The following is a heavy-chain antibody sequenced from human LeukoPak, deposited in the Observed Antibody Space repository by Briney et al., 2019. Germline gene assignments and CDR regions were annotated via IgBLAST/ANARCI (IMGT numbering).Heavy chain of an antibody. J-gene: IGHJ4*02. D-gene: IGHD1-1*01. CDR2: ISHSGSA. CDR3: ASVELATTNFDS. CDR1: SGSFSVSY. Sequence: ASETLSLTCAVYSGSFSVSYWSWIRQPPGKGLEWIGEISHSGSANHNPSLKSRVTISVDTSKNEFSLKLNSVSAADTAVYYCASVELATTNFDSWGQGTLVTVSS. V-gene: IGHV4-34*01.